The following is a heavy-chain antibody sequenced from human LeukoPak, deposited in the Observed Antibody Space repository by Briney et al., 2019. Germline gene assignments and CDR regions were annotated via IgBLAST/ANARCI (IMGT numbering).Heavy chain of an antibody. CDR2: ISDDGNNK. CDR3: AKGGPHYGSGSYYAFDY. Sequence: GRSLRLSCAASGFTFTNFAMHWVRQAPGKGLEWVTVISDDGNNKYFADSVKGRFTISRDNSKNTLYLQMNSLRVEDTAVYYCAKGGPHYGSGSYYAFDYWGQGTLVTVSS. D-gene: IGHD3-10*01. J-gene: IGHJ4*02. CDR1: GFTFTNFA. V-gene: IGHV3-30*18.